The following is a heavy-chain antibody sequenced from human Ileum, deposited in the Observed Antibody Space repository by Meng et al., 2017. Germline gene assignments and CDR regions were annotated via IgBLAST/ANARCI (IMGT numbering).Heavy chain of an antibody. V-gene: IGHV1-2*06. CDR3: ARERFYYYDSSGSIN. CDR2: INPNSGGT. J-gene: IGHJ4*02. CDR1: GYTFTGYY. D-gene: IGHD3-22*01. Sequence: QVQLVQSVAEVKKPGASVKVSCKASGYTFTGYYMHWVRQAPGQGLEWMGRINPNSGGTNYAQKFQGRVTMTRDTSISTAYMELSRLRSDDTAVYYCARERFYYYDSSGSINWGQGTLVTVSS.